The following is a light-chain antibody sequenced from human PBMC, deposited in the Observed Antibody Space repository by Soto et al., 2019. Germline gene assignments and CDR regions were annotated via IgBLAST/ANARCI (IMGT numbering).Light chain of an antibody. Sequence: DIQMTQSPSTLSASVGDRVTITCRASQSISDSLAWYQQKPGKAPDLLIYAASTLQSGVPSRFSGSGSGTDFTLTISSLQPEDVATYYCQKYNSALSWTFGQGTKVDIK. V-gene: IGKV1-27*01. CDR1: QSISDS. J-gene: IGKJ1*01. CDR2: AAS. CDR3: QKYNSALSWT.